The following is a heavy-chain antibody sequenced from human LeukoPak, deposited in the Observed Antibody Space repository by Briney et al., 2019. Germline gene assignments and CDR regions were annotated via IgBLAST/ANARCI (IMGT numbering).Heavy chain of an antibody. Sequence: TGGSLRLSCAASGCTVSSNYLSWVRQAPGKGLEWVSVIYSGGSTYYADSVKGRFTISRDNFKNTLYLQMNSLRTEDTADYYCACLTTPNSYYYMDVWGKGTTVTVSS. CDR1: GCTVSSNY. J-gene: IGHJ6*03. V-gene: IGHV3-53*01. CDR3: ACLTTPNSYYYMDV. D-gene: IGHD1-14*01. CDR2: IYSGGST.